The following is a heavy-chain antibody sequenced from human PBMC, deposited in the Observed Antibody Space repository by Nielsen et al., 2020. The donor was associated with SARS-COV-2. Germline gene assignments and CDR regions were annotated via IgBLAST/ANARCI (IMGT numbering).Heavy chain of an antibody. CDR3: AGRHGGNGSFDY. CDR2: IYYSGST. D-gene: IGHD4-23*01. J-gene: IGHJ4*02. Sequence: SETLSLTCTVSGGSISSGGYYWSWIRQHPGKGLEWIGSIYYSGSTYYNPSLKSRVTISVDTSKNQFSLKLSSVTAADTAVYYCAGRHGGNGSFDYWGQGTLVTVSS. V-gene: IGHV4-39*07. CDR1: GGSISSGGYY.